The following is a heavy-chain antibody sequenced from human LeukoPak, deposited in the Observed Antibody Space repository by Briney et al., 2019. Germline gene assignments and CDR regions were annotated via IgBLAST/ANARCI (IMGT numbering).Heavy chain of an antibody. Sequence: GRSLRLSCAASGFSFSSYSMNWVRQAPGKGLEWVSSISSSSSYIYYADSVKGLFTISRDNAKNSLYLQMNSLRAEDTAVYYCAREDYYGSAYNWFDPWGQGTLVTVSS. D-gene: IGHD3-10*01. CDR2: ISSSSSYI. CDR1: GFSFSSYS. V-gene: IGHV3-21*01. CDR3: AREDYYGSAYNWFDP. J-gene: IGHJ5*02.